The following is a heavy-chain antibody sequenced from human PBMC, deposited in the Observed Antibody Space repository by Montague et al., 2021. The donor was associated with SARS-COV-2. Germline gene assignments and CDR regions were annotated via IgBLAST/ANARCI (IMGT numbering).Heavy chain of an antibody. D-gene: IGHD4-23*01. CDR1: GFSLSTSGMC. CDR2: XXWXXXK. J-gene: IGHJ3*02. V-gene: IGHV2-70*01. Sequence: PALVKPPQPLTLPCTFSGFSLSTSGMCVSWIRQPPGKALEWLAXXXWXXXKYXSTSLKTRLTISKDTSKNPVVLTMTNMDPVDTATYYCARTPVVTLAFGIWGQGTMVTVSS. CDR3: ARTPVVTLAFGI.